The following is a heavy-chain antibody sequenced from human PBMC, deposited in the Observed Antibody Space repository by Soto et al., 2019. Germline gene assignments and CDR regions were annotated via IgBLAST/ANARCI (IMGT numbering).Heavy chain of an antibody. D-gene: IGHD2-2*01. CDR3: ARGGYCSSTSCYLSGYFQH. CDR2: INAGNGNT. J-gene: IGHJ1*01. CDR1: GYSFTSYA. V-gene: IGHV1-3*01. Sequence: VASVKVSCKASGYSFTSYAMHWVRQAPGQRLEWMGWINAGNGNTKYSQKFQGRVTITRDTSASTAYMELSSLRSEDTAVYYCARGGYCSSTSCYLSGYFQHWGQGTLVTVSS.